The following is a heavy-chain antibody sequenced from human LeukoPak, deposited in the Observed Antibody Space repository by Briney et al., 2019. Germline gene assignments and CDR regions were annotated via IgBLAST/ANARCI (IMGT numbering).Heavy chain of an antibody. Sequence: GGSLRLSCVVSGFTFSSYHMNWVRQAPGKGLEWVSSISTSRNYIYYADSVTGRFTISRDNAKNSLYLQMNSLRAEDTAVYYCARDRIAVAGTPIFQHWGQGTLVTVSS. D-gene: IGHD6-19*01. CDR1: GFTFSSYH. J-gene: IGHJ1*01. CDR2: ISTSRNYI. V-gene: IGHV3-21*01. CDR3: ARDRIAVAGTPIFQH.